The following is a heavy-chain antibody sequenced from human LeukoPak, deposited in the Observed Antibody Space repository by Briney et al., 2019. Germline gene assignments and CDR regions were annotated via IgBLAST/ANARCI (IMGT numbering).Heavy chain of an antibody. CDR1: GYTFTSYG. J-gene: IGHJ6*02. V-gene: IGHV1-18*01. D-gene: IGHD6-19*01. CDR2: ISAYNGNT. Sequence: ASVTVSCKASGYTFTSYGISWVRQAPGQGLEWMGWISAYNGNTNYAQKLQGRVTMTTDTSTSTAYMELRSLRSDDTAVYYCAIGYSSGWANYYYGMDVWGQGTTVTASS. CDR3: AIGYSSGWANYYYGMDV.